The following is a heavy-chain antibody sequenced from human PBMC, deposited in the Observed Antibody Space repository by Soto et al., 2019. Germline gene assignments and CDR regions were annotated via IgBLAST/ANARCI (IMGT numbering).Heavy chain of an antibody. CDR2: IWYDGSNK. D-gene: IGHD3-22*01. CDR3: AREDGYYYDSSGPFDY. V-gene: IGHV3-33*01. Sequence: GGSLRLSCAASGFTFSSYGMHWVRQAPGKGLEWVAVIWYDGSNKYYADSVKGRFTISRDNSKNTLYLQMNSLRAEDTAVYYCAREDGYYYDSSGPFDYWGQGTLVTVSS. CDR1: GFTFSSYG. J-gene: IGHJ4*02.